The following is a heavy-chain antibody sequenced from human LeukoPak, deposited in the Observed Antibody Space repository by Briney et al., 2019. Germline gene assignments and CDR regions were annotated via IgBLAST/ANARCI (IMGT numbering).Heavy chain of an antibody. CDR2: IYYSGST. J-gene: IGHJ5*02. CDR3: ARSPRRHVATSSDWFDP. V-gene: IGHV4-59*01. CDR1: GGSISSYY. Sequence: SETLSLTCTVSGGSISSYYWSWIRQPPGKGLEWIGYIYYSGSTNYNPSLKSRVTISVDTSKNQFSLKLSSVTAADTAVYYCARSPRRHVATSSDWFDPWGQGTLVTVSS. D-gene: IGHD6-6*01.